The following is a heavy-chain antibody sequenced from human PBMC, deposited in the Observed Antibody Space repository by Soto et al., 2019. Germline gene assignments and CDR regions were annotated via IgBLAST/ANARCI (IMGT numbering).Heavy chain of an antibody. Sequence: QVQLQESGPGLVKPSQTLSLTCTVSGGSISSGDYYWSWIRQPPGKGLEWIGYIYYSGSTYYNPSLNSRVTISVDTSKNQFPLKLSSVTATDTAVYYCARVRRDGYWYFDYWGQGTLVTVSS. J-gene: IGHJ4*02. CDR2: IYYSGST. D-gene: IGHD5-12*01. V-gene: IGHV4-30-4*01. CDR3: ARVRRDGYWYFDY. CDR1: GGSISSGDYY.